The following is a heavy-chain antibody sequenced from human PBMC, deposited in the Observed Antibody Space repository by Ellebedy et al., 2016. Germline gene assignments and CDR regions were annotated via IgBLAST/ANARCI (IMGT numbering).Heavy chain of an antibody. Sequence: SETLSLTCTVFGGSTASTHDWWGWIRQPPGKGLEWIGSIHYSGGTWYNLSLKSLVTMSVDTSTNQFSLRVSSVTAAETAVYYCARQQGIGKWYFDVWGRGTLVTVSS. CDR3: ARQQGIGKWYFDV. CDR1: GGSTASTHDW. V-gene: IGHV4-39*07. CDR2: IHYSGGT. D-gene: IGHD7-27*01. J-gene: IGHJ2*01.